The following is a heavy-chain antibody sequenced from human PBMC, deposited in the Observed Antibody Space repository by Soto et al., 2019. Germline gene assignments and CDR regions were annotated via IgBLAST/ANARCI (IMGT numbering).Heavy chain of an antibody. Sequence: SETLSLTCTVSGGSISSGGYYWSWIRQHPGKGLEWIGYIYYSGSTYYNPSLKSRVTISVDTSKNQFSLKLSSVTAADTAVYYCAREYCSSTSCYKKHFDYWGQGTLVTVSS. D-gene: IGHD2-2*02. V-gene: IGHV4-31*03. J-gene: IGHJ4*02. CDR2: IYYSGST. CDR1: GGSISSGGYY. CDR3: AREYCSSTSCYKKHFDY.